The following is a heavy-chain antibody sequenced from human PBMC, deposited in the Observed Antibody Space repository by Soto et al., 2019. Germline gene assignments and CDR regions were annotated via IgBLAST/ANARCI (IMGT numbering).Heavy chain of an antibody. Sequence: PVGSLRLSCAASGFTFSNAWMSWVRQAPGKGLEWVGRIKSKTDGGTTDYAAPVKGRFTISRDDSKNTLYLQMNSLKTEDTAVYYCTTDEGYYYYGMDVWGQRTTVTVSS. J-gene: IGHJ6*02. CDR3: TTDEGYYYYGMDV. CDR2: IKSKTDGGTT. CDR1: GFTFSNAW. V-gene: IGHV3-15*01.